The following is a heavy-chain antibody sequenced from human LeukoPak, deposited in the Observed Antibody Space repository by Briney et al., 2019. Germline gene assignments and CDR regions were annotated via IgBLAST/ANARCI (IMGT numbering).Heavy chain of an antibody. CDR1: GGSISSGGYS. D-gene: IGHD1-7*01. V-gene: IGHV4-30-2*01. J-gene: IGHJ4*02. CDR3: ARRRGYWNYGGNYFDY. CDR2: IYHSGST. Sequence: SETLSLTCAVSGGSISSGGYSWSWIRQPPGKGLEWIGYIYHSGSTYYNPSLKSRVTISVDRSKNQFSLKLSSVTAADTAVYYCARRRGYWNYGGNYFDYWGQGTLVTVSS.